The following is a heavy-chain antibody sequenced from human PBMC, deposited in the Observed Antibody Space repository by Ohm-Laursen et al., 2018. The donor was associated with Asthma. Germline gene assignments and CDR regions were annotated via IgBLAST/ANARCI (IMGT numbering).Heavy chain of an antibody. CDR2: IYYSGST. V-gene: IGHV4-59*07. D-gene: IGHD2-15*01. CDR3: ARLGSWYTIDY. J-gene: IGHJ4*02. Sequence: SDTLSLTCTVSGGSISSYYWSWIRQPPGKGLEWIGYIYYSGSTNYNPSLKSRVTISVDTSKNQFSLKLSSVTAADTAVYYCARLGSWYTIDYWGQGTLVTVSS. CDR1: GGSISSYY.